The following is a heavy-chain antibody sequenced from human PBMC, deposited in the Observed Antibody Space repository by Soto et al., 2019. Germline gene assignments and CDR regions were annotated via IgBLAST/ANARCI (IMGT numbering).Heavy chain of an antibody. CDR3: ARDPGRETDYYDSSGYFDY. D-gene: IGHD3-22*01. J-gene: IGHJ4*02. V-gene: IGHV3-33*01. Sequence: GGSLRLSCAASGFTFSSYGMHWVRQAPGKGLEWVAVIWYDGSNKYYADSVKGRFTISRDNSKNTLYLQMNSLRAEDTAVYYCARDPGRETDYYDSSGYFDYWGQGTLVTVSS. CDR2: IWYDGSNK. CDR1: GFTFSSYG.